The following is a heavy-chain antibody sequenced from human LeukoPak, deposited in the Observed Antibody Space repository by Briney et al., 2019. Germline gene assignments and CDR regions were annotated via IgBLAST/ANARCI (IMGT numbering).Heavy chain of an antibody. Sequence: GGSLRLSCAVSGFTFSSYSMNWVRQAPGKGLEWVSYISSSSSTIYYADSVKGRFTISRDNAKNSLYLQMNSLRAEDTALYYCAKEYCSSTSCPYYYYGMDVWGQGTTVTVSS. CDR2: ISSSSSTI. CDR1: GFTFSSYS. V-gene: IGHV3-48*04. CDR3: AKEYCSSTSCPYYYYGMDV. D-gene: IGHD2-2*01. J-gene: IGHJ6*02.